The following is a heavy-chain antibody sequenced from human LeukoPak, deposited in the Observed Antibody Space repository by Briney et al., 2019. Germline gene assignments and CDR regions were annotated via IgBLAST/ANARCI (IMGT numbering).Heavy chain of an antibody. D-gene: IGHD3-16*01. J-gene: IGHJ4*02. CDR3: ERGGGNFDY. Sequence: PGGSLRLSCAASGFTFTTYWMSWVRQAPGKGLEWVANIKQDGSGKCYVDSVKGRFIISRDNAISSLYLQLNSLRAEDTAVHYCERGGGNFDYWGQGTLVTVSS. CDR1: GFTFTTYW. CDR2: IKQDGSGK. V-gene: IGHV3-7*01.